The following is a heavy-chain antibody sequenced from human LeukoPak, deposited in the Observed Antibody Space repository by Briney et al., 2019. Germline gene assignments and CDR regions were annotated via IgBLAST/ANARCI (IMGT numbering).Heavy chain of an antibody. J-gene: IGHJ3*02. V-gene: IGHV3-30*18. Sequence: GGSLRLSCAASGFTFSSYGMHWVRQAPGKGLEWVAVISYDGSNKYYADSVKGRFTISRDNSKNTLYLQMNSLRAEDTAVYYCAKYSGWYAENAFDIWGQGTMVTVSS. CDR1: GFTFSSYG. CDR2: ISYDGSNK. D-gene: IGHD6-19*01. CDR3: AKYSGWYAENAFDI.